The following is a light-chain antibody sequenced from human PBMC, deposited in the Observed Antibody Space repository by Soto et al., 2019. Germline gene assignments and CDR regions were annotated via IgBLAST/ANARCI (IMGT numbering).Light chain of an antibody. CDR3: QQYYTTPWT. CDR1: QSVLHSSNNKNY. V-gene: IGKV4-1*01. Sequence: DIVMTQSPDSLAVSLGERATINCKSRQSVLHSSNNKNYLAWYQQKPGQPPKLLIYWASTRESVVPDRFSGSGSGTDFTLTISSLQAEDVAVYYCQQYYTTPWTFGQGTQVEIK. J-gene: IGKJ1*01. CDR2: WAS.